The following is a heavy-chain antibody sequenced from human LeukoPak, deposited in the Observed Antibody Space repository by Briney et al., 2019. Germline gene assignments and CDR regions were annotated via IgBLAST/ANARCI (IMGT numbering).Heavy chain of an antibody. V-gene: IGHV3-30-3*01. CDR3: ARARDVDTALDY. J-gene: IGHJ4*02. CDR1: GFTFSSYA. D-gene: IGHD5-18*01. CDR2: ISYDGSNK. Sequence: PGGSLRLSCAASGFTFSSYAMHWVRQAPGKGLEWVAVISYDGSNKYYAGSVKGRFTVSRDNSKNTLYLQMNSLRAEDTAVYYCARARDVDTALDYWGQGTLVTVSS.